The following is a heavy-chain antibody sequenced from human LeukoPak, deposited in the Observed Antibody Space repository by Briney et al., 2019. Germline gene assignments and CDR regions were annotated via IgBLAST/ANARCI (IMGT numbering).Heavy chain of an antibody. CDR3: ARSPDGYRYTYFDY. CDR1: GGSISSYY. Sequence: SETLSLTCTVSGGSISSYYWSWIRQPPGKGLEWIGYIYYSGSFNYNPSLKSRVTISADTSKKQFSMKLSSVTAADTAVYYCARSPDGYRYTYFDYWGQGTLVTASS. CDR2: IYYSGSF. J-gene: IGHJ4*02. V-gene: IGHV4-59*01. D-gene: IGHD5-18*01.